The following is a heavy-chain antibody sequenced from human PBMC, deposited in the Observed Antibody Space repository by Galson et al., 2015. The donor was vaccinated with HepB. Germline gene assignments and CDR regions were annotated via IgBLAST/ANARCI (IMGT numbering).Heavy chain of an antibody. CDR2: ISYDGSKK. D-gene: IGHD3-16*01. V-gene: IGHV3-30*14. CDR3: ARGFGIYDPLGRYFDA. J-gene: IGHJ5*02. CDR1: GSRFTSSA. Sequence: SLRLSCAASGSRFTSSAFHWARQAPGKGLEWVAVISYDGSKKYYADSVKGRFTFSRDDSRNKLYLQMNSLTTDDTAVYYCARGFGIYDPLGRYFDAWGQGTLVTVSS.